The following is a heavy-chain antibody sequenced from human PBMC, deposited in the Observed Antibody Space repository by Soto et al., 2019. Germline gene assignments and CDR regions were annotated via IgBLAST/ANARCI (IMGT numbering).Heavy chain of an antibody. J-gene: IGHJ4*02. Sequence: ASVKVSCKASGYTFTSYGISWVRQAPGQGLEWMGWISAYNGNTNYAQKLQGRVTMTTDTSTSTVYMELSSLRSEDTAVYYCARDNDGAYSSGWYPTCLDYWGQGTLVTVSS. CDR2: ISAYNGNT. V-gene: IGHV1-18*01. CDR1: GYTFTSYG. D-gene: IGHD6-19*01. CDR3: ARDNDGAYSSGWYPTCLDY.